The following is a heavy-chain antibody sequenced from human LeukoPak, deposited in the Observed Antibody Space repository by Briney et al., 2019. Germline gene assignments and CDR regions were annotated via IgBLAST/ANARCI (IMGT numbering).Heavy chain of an antibody. Sequence: SCKASGGTFSSYAISWVRQAPGKGLEWVSAISGSGGSTYYADSVKGRFTISRDNSKNTLYLQMNSLRAEDTAVYYCAKPGFLERQYYFDYWGQGTLVTVSS. J-gene: IGHJ4*02. CDR1: GGTFSSYA. V-gene: IGHV3-23*01. CDR2: ISGSGGST. D-gene: IGHD3-3*01. CDR3: AKPGFLERQYYFDY.